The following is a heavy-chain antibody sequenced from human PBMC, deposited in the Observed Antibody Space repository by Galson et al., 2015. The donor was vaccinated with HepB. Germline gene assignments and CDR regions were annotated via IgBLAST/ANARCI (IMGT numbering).Heavy chain of an antibody. V-gene: IGHV1-58*02. CDR1: GFTFTSSA. D-gene: IGHD2-15*01. Sequence: SVKVSCKASGFTFTSSAMQWVRQARGQRLEWIGWIVVGSGNTNYAQKFQERVTITRDMSTSTAYMELSSLRSEDTAVYYCAAVGGYCSGGSCYSTFDYWGQGTLVTVSS. J-gene: IGHJ4*02. CDR2: IVVGSGNT. CDR3: AAVGGYCSGGSCYSTFDY.